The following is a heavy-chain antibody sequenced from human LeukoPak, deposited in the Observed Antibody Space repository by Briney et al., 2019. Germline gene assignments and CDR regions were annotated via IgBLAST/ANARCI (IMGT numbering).Heavy chain of an antibody. D-gene: IGHD3-22*01. CDR2: ISPNSGGT. J-gene: IGHJ3*02. CDR1: GYTFTGYY. V-gene: IGHV1-2*06. CDR3: ATSGYPYNAFDI. Sequence: GASVKVSCKASGYTFTGYYIHWVRQAPEQGLEWMGRISPNSGGTNYAQKFQGRVTMTRDTSISTADMDLSRLRSDDTAVYHCATSGYPYNAFDIWGQGTMVTVSS.